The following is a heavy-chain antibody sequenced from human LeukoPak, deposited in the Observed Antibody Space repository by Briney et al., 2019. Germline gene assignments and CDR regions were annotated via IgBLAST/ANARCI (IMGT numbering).Heavy chain of an antibody. V-gene: IGHV1-18*01. CDR1: GYTFTSYG. CDR2: ISAYNGNT. CDR3: AWENRDGYNKDY. D-gene: IGHD5-24*01. J-gene: IGHJ4*02. Sequence: ASVKVSCKASGYTFTSYGISWVRQAPGQGLEWMGWISAYNGNTNYAQKLQGRVTMTTDTSTSTAYMELRSLRSDDTAVCYCAWENRDGYNKDYWGQGTLVTVSS.